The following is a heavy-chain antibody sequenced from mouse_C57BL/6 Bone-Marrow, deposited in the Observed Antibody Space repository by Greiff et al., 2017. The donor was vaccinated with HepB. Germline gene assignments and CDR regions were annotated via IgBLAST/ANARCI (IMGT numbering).Heavy chain of an antibody. CDR2: ISSGGSYT. CDR3: PRQRGSPN. CDR1: GFTFSSYG. D-gene: IGHD1-1*02. V-gene: IGHV5-6*01. Sequence: EVKLVESGGDLVKPGGSLKPSCAASGFTFSSYGMSWVRQTPDKRLEWVATISSGGSYTYYPDSVKGRFTISRDNAKNTLYLQMSSLKSEDTAMYYCPRQRGSPNWGQGTLVTVSA. J-gene: IGHJ3*01.